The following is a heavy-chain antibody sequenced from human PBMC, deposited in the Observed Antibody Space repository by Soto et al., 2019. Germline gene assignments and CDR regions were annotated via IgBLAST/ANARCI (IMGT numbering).Heavy chain of an antibody. CDR2: ISSYGADT. CDR3: VKEGYMRSDWYGQFDY. CDR1: GFTFNSYA. D-gene: IGHD6-19*01. V-gene: IGHV3-64D*06. J-gene: IGHJ4*02. Sequence: EVQLVESGGTLVQPGGSLRLSCSASGFTFNSYAMHWVRQAPGKGLEFVSAISSYGADTYYADSVKGRFAISRDNSKNTLYLQMSSLRAEDTALYYCVKEGYMRSDWYGQFDYWGRGALVTVSS.